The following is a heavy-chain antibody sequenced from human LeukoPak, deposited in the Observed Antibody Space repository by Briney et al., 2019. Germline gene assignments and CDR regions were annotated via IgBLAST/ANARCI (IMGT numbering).Heavy chain of an antibody. CDR1: GGSIRNYY. CDR2: INYSGST. V-gene: IGHV4-59*01. Sequence: SETLSLTCTVSGGSIRNYYWSWIRQPPGKGLEWIGYINYSGSTNYNPSLKSRVTISVDTSKNQLSLKLSSMTAADTTVYYCARGALLWFGDRMEYYFDYWGQGTLLTVSS. J-gene: IGHJ4*02. D-gene: IGHD3-10*01. CDR3: ARGALLWFGDRMEYYFDY.